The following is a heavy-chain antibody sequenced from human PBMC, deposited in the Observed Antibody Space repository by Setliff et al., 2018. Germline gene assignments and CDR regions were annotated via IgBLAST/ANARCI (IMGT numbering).Heavy chain of an antibody. CDR3: ARAYCSSTICYERLDY. V-gene: IGHV4-38-2*02. J-gene: IGHJ4*02. Sequence: PSETLSLTCTVSGYSISSGYYWGWIRQPPGKGLEWIGSIYYRGTTNYNPSLRSRVTMLVDTSINQFSLKLSSVTAADTAVYYCARAYCSSTICYERLDYWGQGTLVTVSS. CDR2: IYYRGTT. CDR1: GYSISSGYY. D-gene: IGHD2-2*01.